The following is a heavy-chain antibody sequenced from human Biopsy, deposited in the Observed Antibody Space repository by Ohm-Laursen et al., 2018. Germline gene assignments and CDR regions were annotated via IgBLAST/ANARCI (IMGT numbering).Heavy chain of an antibody. V-gene: IGHV4-34*01. CDR2: INHSGRT. CDR3: VRGVDYYDPYHYYALDV. J-gene: IGHJ6*02. D-gene: IGHD3-22*01. CDR1: GESFNGYY. Sequence: SETLSLTCTVYGESFNGYYWSWIRQTPGKGLEWIGEINHSGRTNYNPSLKSRVTISVDKSKNQFSLKLRSVTAADTAVYYCVRGVDYYDPYHYYALDVWGQGTTVTVSS.